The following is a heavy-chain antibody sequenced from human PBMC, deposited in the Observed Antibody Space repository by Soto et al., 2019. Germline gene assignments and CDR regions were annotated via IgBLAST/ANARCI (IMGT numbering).Heavy chain of an antibody. D-gene: IGHD2-21*02. CDR3: ARGFAYCGGDCSAGGYFDY. Sequence: GSLRLSCAASGFTFSDYYMSWIRQAPGKGLEWVSYISSSSSYTNYADSVKVRFTISRDNAKNSLYLQMNSLRAEDTAVYYCARGFAYCGGDCSAGGYFDYWGQGTLVTVSS. CDR2: ISSSSSYT. V-gene: IGHV3-11*05. J-gene: IGHJ4*02. CDR1: GFTFSDYY.